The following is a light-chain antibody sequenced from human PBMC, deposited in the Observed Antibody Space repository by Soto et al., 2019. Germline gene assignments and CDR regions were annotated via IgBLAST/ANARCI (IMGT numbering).Light chain of an antibody. CDR1: QGIGSD. V-gene: IGKV1-17*01. CDR2: AAS. CDR3: LQHNSYPPT. Sequence: DIQMTQSPSSLSASVGDRVTITCRASQGIGSDLGWYQQKPGKAPKRLIYAASSLQSGVPSRFRGSGSGTEFTLPISSLQPEDFATYFCLQHNSYPPTFGGGTKVEIK. J-gene: IGKJ4*01.